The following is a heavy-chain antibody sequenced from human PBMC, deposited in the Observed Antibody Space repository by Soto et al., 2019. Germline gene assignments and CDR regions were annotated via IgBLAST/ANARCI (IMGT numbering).Heavy chain of an antibody. CDR2: KYYTGSA. D-gene: IGHD3-10*01. J-gene: IGHJ2*01. CDR1: SPSIAIIYAL. CDR3: VRQVGLGKWNLDL. Sequence: PETLSLTSPLASPSIAIIYALWDWVRHTRGKGLEWIGIKYYTGSAYYTPSLKSRVAISVDTSTNQFSLKLTSVTAADTAVFYCVRQVGLGKWNLDLWGRGTLVTVS. V-gene: IGHV4-39*01.